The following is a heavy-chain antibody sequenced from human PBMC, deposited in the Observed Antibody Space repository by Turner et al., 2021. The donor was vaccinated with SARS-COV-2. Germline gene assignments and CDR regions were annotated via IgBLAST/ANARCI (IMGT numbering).Heavy chain of an antibody. Sequence: QVQLVQSGAEVKKPGPSVKVSCKASGSTFSGYYMHWVRQAPGQGLEWMGWINPNSGGTNYAQKFQGRVTMTSDTSISTAYMELSRLRSDDTAVYYCARGPRGYDFWSGYPNWFDPWGQGTLVTVSS. J-gene: IGHJ5*02. CDR1: GSTFSGYY. D-gene: IGHD3-3*01. CDR3: ARGPRGYDFWSGYPNWFDP. V-gene: IGHV1-2*02. CDR2: INPNSGGT.